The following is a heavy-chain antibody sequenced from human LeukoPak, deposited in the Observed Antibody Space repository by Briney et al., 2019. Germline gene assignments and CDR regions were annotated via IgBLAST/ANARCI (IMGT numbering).Heavy chain of an antibody. V-gene: IGHV2-5*01. CDR3: AHREDTATLDY. Sequence: ESGPTMVNPTQTLTLTCTFSGFSLSTSGVGVGWIRQPPGKALEWLALIYWNDDKRYSPSLKSRLTITKDTPKNQVVLTMTNMDPVDTATYYCAHREDTATLDYWGQGTLVTVSS. J-gene: IGHJ4*02. CDR1: GFSLSTSGVG. CDR2: IYWNDDK. D-gene: IGHD5-18*01.